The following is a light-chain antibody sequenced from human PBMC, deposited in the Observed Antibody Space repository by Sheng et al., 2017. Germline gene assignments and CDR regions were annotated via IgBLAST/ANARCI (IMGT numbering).Light chain of an antibody. CDR1: QSLLHSNGYYY. J-gene: IGKJ2*04. CDR2: LGS. CDR3: MQSLQTRS. Sequence: DIVMTQSPLSLPVTPGESASISCRSSQSLLHSNGYYYLDWYLQKPGQSPQVLIYLGSNRASGVPDRFSGSGSGTDFILKISRVEAEDVGVYYCMQSLQTRSFGQGTKLEIK. V-gene: IGKV2-28*01.